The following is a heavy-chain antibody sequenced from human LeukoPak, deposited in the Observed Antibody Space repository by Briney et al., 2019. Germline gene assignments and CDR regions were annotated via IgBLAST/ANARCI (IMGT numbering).Heavy chain of an antibody. CDR1: GFTFNKYT. CDR3: ASTEGLHAFDI. J-gene: IGHJ3*02. Sequence: GGSLRLSCAASGFTFNKYTMNWVRQAPGKGLEWVSSISTSSSYIYYADSVKGRFTISRDNAKNSLYLQMNSLRAEDTAVYYCASTEGLHAFDIWGQGTMVTVSS. D-gene: IGHD2-15*01. CDR2: ISTSSSYI. V-gene: IGHV3-21*01.